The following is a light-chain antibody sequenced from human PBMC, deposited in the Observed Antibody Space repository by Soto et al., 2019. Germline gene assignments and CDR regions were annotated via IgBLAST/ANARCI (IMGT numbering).Light chain of an antibody. Sequence: EIVLTPSPGTLSLSPVARATLSCRASQTVSSNLAWYQQKRGQAPRLLIYAASTRATGVPARFSGSGSGTEFTLTISSLQSEDFAVYYCQQYNNWPPITFGQGTRLEI. V-gene: IGKV3D-15*01. CDR1: QTVSSN. J-gene: IGKJ5*01. CDR2: AAS. CDR3: QQYNNWPPIT.